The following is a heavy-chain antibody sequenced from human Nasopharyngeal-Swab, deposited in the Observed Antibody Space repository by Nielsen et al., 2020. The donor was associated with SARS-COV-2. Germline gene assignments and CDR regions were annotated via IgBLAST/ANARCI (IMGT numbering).Heavy chain of an antibody. D-gene: IGHD6-19*01. V-gene: IGHV4-30-4*01. CDR2: IYYSGST. CDR3: ASLGMDNSGWSDY. Sequence: WIRQPPGKGLEWIGYIYYSGSTYYNPSLKSRVTISVDTSKNQFSLRLSSVTAADTAVYYCASLGMDNSGWSDYWGQGTLVTVSS. J-gene: IGHJ4*02.